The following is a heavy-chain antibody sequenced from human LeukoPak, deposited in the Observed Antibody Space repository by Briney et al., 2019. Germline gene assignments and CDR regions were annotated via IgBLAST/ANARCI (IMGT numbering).Heavy chain of an antibody. J-gene: IGHJ5*02. CDR1: GGTFSSYA. V-gene: IGHV1-69*01. CDR3: ARGLEGIAAENWFDP. D-gene: IGHD6-13*01. CDR2: IIPIFGTA. Sequence: ASVNVSCKASGGTFSSYAISRVRQAPGQGLEWMGGIIPIFGTANYAQKFQGKVTITADESTSTAYMELSSLRSEDTAVYCCARGLEGIAAENWFDPWGQGTLVTVSS.